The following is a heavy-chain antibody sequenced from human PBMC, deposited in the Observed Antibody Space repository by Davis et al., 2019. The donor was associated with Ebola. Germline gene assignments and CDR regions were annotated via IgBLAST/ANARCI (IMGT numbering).Heavy chain of an antibody. CDR3: ARDYIFAFDF. CDR1: GFVFSDFS. CDR2: ITKGSDAI. Sequence: GESLKISCAAPGFVFSDFSMNWVRQAPGKGLEWITYITKGSDAIHYADSVKGRFTVSRDNAKNSLFLQMNSLTDEDSAVYYCARDYIFAFDFWGQGTQVTVSS. J-gene: IGHJ4*02. V-gene: IGHV3-48*02. D-gene: IGHD4-11*01.